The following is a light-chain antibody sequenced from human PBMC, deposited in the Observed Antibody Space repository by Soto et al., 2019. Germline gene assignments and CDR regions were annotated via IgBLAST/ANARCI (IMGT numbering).Light chain of an antibody. CDR1: QSISSY. Sequence: DIQMTQSPSTLSASVGDRVTITCRASQSISSYLNWYQQKPGKAPKLLIYKASSLESGVPSRFSGSGSGTEFTLTISSLQPDDFATYYCQQYLISVTFGQGTRLEIK. V-gene: IGKV1-5*03. CDR3: QQYLISVT. J-gene: IGKJ5*01. CDR2: KAS.